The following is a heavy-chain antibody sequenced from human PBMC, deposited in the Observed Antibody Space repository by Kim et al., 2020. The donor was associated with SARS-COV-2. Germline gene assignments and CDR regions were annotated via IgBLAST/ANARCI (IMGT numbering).Heavy chain of an antibody. J-gene: IGHJ4*02. V-gene: IGHV3-48*03. CDR3: ARYPVLRYFDWLSHFHY. D-gene: IGHD3-9*01. Sequence: KGRFTISRDNAKNSLYLQMNSLRAEDTAVYYCARYPVLRYFDWLSHFHYWGQGTLVTVSS.